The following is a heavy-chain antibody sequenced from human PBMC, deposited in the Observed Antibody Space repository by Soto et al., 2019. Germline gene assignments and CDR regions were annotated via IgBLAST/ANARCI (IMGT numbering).Heavy chain of an antibody. CDR2: ISYDGSNG. CDR3: AKDTWFNRRDWFGSGYFYYGMDV. V-gene: IGHV3-30*18. D-gene: IGHD3-10*01. CDR1: GFTFSGYG. Sequence: QVQLVESGGGVVQPGRSLRLSCAASGFTFSGYGMHWVRQAPGKGPEWVAVISYDGSNGYYADSVKGRFTISRDNSQNALYLQMNRLRPEDTAVYPCAKDTWFNRRDWFGSGYFYYGMDVWGQGTTVTVS. J-gene: IGHJ6*02.